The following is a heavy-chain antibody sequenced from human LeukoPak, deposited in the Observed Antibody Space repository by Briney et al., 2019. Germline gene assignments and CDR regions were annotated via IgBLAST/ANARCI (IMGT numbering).Heavy chain of an antibody. CDR1: GGSISSSSYY. Sequence: KPPEALSLTCTVSGGSISSSSYYWGWIRQPPGKGLEWIGSIYYSGSTYYNPSLKSRVTISVDTSKNQFSLKLSSVTAADTAVYYCARHDRPPYYYYGMDVWGRGTTVTVSS. CDR2: IYYSGST. J-gene: IGHJ6*02. CDR3: ARHDRPPYYYYGMDV. V-gene: IGHV4-39*01.